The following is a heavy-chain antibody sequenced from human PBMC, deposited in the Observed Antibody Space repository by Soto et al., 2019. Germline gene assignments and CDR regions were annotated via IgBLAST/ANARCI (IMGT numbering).Heavy chain of an antibody. D-gene: IGHD3-16*01. CDR3: ARLGGAGAPASDI. Sequence: QVQLQESGPGLVKPSQTLSLTCTVSGGSISSGDYYWNWIRQPPGKGLEWIGYIYYSGSTYYNPSLKSRVPXSXDXXKNQFSLKLSSVTAADTAVYYCARLGGAGAPASDIWGQGTMVTVSS. J-gene: IGHJ3*02. CDR2: IYYSGST. CDR1: GGSISSGDYY. V-gene: IGHV4-30-4*01.